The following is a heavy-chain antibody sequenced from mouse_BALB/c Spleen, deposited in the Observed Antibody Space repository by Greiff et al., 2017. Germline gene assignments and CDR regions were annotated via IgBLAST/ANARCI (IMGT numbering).Heavy chain of an antibody. V-gene: IGHV1-80*01. CDR3: ARSYGNFFDY. CDR1: GYAFSSYW. CDR2: IYPGDGDT. D-gene: IGHD2-10*02. J-gene: IGHJ2*01. Sequence: LVESGAELVRPGSSVKISCKASGYAFSSYWMNWVKQRPGQGLEWIGQIYPGDGDTNYNGKFKGKATLTADKSSSTAYMQLSSLTSEDSAVYFCARSYGNFFDYWGQGTTLTVSS.